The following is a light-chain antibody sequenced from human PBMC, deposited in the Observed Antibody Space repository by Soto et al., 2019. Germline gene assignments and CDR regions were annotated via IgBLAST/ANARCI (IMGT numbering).Light chain of an antibody. J-gene: IGKJ2*01. V-gene: IGKV3-20*01. Sequence: ESMLTQSPGTLSLSPGERATLSCKTSQSVSSWYLTWYQQKPGQAPRLLIYGASIRATGIPDRFSGSESGTDFTLTISRLEPEDSAVYYCQQFGGSPPAFTFGQGTKLEI. CDR1: QSVSSWY. CDR2: GAS. CDR3: QQFGGSPPAFT.